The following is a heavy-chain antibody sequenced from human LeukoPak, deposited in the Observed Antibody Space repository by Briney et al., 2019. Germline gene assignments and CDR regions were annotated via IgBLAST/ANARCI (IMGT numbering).Heavy chain of an antibody. CDR2: IYSSGGT. Sequence: PGGSLRPLWCTPWVTGNRHLIGLVRQAPGKGLEWVSVIYSSGGTYYADSVRGRFTISRDNSKNTLYLQMNSLRTEETAMYIGWKTSNSSGSMVLWGQGALVTVS. V-gene: IGHV3-53*05. CDR1: VTGNRHL. D-gene: IGHD3-22*01. CDR3: WKTSNSSGSMVL. J-gene: IGHJ1*01.